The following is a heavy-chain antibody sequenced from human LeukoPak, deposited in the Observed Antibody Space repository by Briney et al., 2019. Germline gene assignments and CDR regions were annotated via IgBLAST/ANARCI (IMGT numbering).Heavy chain of an antibody. CDR1: GFTFSNAW. Sequence: GGSLRLSCAASGFTFSNAWMTWVRQAPGKGLEWVGRIKNKIDGGTTDYAAPVKGRFTISRDDSKNTLYLQMNSLKTEDTAVYYCVVVALDYWGQGTLVTVSS. CDR3: VVVALDY. CDR2: IKNKIDGGTT. V-gene: IGHV3-15*01. J-gene: IGHJ4*02. D-gene: IGHD2-15*01.